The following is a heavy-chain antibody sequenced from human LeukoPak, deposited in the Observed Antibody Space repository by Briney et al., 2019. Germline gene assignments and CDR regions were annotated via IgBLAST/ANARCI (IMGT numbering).Heavy chain of an antibody. CDR2: IYYSGST. Sequence: SETLSLTCTVSGGSISSSSYYWGWIRQPPGKGLEWIGSIYYSGSTYYNPSLKSRVTMSVDTSKNQFSLKLNSVTAADTAVYFCAKYGKSGWSIDNWGQGTLVTVSS. D-gene: IGHD6-19*01. V-gene: IGHV4-39*07. CDR1: GGSISSSSYY. CDR3: AKYGKSGWSIDN. J-gene: IGHJ4*02.